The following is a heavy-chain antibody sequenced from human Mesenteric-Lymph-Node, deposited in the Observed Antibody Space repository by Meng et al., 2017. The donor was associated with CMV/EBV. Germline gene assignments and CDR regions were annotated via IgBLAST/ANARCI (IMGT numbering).Heavy chain of an antibody. CDR2: IYHSGST. CDR1: GSSMSSMDW. V-gene: IGHV4-4*01. CDR3: ARLFLYGSGSYFDY. D-gene: IGHD3-10*01. Sequence: SGSSMSSMDWWSWVRQTPGKGLEWIGEIYHSGSTNYNPSLKSRVTISVDKSKTQFSLNLNSVTAADTAVYFCARLFLYGSGSYFDYWGQGILVTVSS. J-gene: IGHJ4*02.